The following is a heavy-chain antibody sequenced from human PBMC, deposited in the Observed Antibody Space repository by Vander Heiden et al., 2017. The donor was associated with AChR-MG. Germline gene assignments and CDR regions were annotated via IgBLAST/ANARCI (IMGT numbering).Heavy chain of an antibody. CDR2: ISGSGGSK. CDR1: GFTFSSYA. CDR3: AKDWYDFWSGYYTLYYYYGMDV. V-gene: IGHV3-23*01. D-gene: IGHD3-3*01. J-gene: IGHJ6*02. Sequence: EVQLLESGGGLVQPGGSLRLSCAASGFTFSSYAMSWVRQAPGKGLGWVSAISGSGGSKYYADSVKGRFTISRDNSKNTLYLQMNSLRAEDTAVYYCAKDWYDFWSGYYTLYYYYGMDVWGQGTTVTVSS.